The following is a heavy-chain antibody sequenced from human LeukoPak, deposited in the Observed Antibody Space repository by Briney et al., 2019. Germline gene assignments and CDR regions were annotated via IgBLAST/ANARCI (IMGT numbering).Heavy chain of an antibody. V-gene: IGHV4-38-2*02. CDR3: ARSVEGYCSGGSCYSYYYYMDV. J-gene: IGHJ6*03. Sequence: SETLSLTCTVSGYSISSGYYWGWIRQPPGKGLEWIGRIYTSGSTNYNPSLKSRVTISVDTSKNQFSLKLSSVTAADTAVYYCARSVEGYCSGGSCYSYYYYMDVWGKGTTVTVSS. CDR2: IYTSGST. D-gene: IGHD2-15*01. CDR1: GYSISSGYY.